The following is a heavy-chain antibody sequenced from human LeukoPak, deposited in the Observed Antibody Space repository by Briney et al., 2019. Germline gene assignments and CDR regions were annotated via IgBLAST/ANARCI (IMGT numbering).Heavy chain of an antibody. J-gene: IGHJ4*02. D-gene: IGHD3-10*01. CDR3: ARGSGLLWFGELSAFDY. Sequence: GESLKISCKGSGYSFTSYWIGWVRQTPGKGLEWMGIIYPGDSDTRYSPSFQGQVTISADKSISTAYLQWSSLKASDTAMYYCARGSGLLWFGELSAFDYWGQGTLVTVSS. V-gene: IGHV5-51*01. CDR2: IYPGDSDT. CDR1: GYSFTSYW.